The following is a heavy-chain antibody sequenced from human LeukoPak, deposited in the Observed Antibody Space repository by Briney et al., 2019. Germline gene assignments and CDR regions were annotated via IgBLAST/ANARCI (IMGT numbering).Heavy chain of an antibody. V-gene: IGHV4-34*01. CDR1: GGSFSGYY. Sequence: PSETLSLTCAVYGGSFSGYYWSWIRQPPGKGLEWIGEINHSGSTNYNPSLKSRVTISVDTSKNQFSLKLSSVTAADMAVYYCARSYYFDYWGQGTLVTVSS. CDR2: INHSGST. J-gene: IGHJ4*02. CDR3: ARSYYFDY.